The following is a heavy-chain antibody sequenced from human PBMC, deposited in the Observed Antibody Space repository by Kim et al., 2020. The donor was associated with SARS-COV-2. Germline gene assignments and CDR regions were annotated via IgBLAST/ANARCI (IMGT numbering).Heavy chain of an antibody. V-gene: IGHV4-34*01. J-gene: IGHJ4*02. Sequence: SETLSLTCAVYGGSFSGYYWSWIRQPPGKGLEWIGEINHSGSTNYNPSLKSRVNISVDTSKNQFSLKLSSVTAADTAVYYCARPYTIAVAAFRYWGQGTLVTVSS. CDR2: INHSGST. CDR3: ARPYTIAVAAFRY. D-gene: IGHD6-19*01. CDR1: GGSFSGYY.